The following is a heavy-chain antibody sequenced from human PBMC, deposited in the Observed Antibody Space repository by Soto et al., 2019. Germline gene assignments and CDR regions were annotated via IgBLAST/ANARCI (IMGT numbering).Heavy chain of an antibody. Sequence: PGGSLRLSCAASRFTFSSYWMSWVRQAPGKGLEWVANINQDGSDKYYVDSVKGRFTISRDNAKNSLYLQMNSLRAEDTAVYYCAREGSYDFWSGFYGMDVWGQGTTVTVSS. CDR1: RFTFSSYW. J-gene: IGHJ6*02. CDR2: INQDGSDK. D-gene: IGHD3-3*01. V-gene: IGHV3-7*01. CDR3: AREGSYDFWSGFYGMDV.